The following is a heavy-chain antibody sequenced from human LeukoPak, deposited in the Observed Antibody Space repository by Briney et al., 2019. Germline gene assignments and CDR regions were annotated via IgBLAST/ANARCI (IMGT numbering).Heavy chain of an antibody. D-gene: IGHD1-14*01. V-gene: IGHV1-69*05. CDR2: IIAIFGTA. CDR1: GGTFRSYS. J-gene: IGHJ3*02. CDR3: ARRGRYVGDAFDI. Sequence: EASVNVSYKASGGTFRSYSISWVRQAPAPGLEAMGRIIAIFGTANYAQKFQGRVTITTDESTSTAYMELSSLRSEDTAVYYCARRGRYVGDAFDIWGQGTMVTVSS.